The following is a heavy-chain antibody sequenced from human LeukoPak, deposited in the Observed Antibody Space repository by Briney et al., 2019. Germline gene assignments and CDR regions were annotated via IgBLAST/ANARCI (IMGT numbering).Heavy chain of an antibody. J-gene: IGHJ3*02. D-gene: IGHD3-9*01. CDR2: IIPIFGTA. CDR3: ARADILTGSPDAFDI. Sequence: ASVKVSCKASGGTFSSYAISWVRQAPGQGLEWMGGIIPIFGTANYAQKFQGRVTITADESTSTAYMELSSLRSEDTAVYYCARADILTGSPDAFDIWGQGTMVTVSS. V-gene: IGHV1-69*13. CDR1: GGTFSSYA.